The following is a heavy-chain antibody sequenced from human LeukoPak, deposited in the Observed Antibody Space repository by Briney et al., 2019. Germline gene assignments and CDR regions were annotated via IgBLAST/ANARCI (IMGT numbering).Heavy chain of an antibody. V-gene: IGHV4-34*01. CDR2: INHSGST. CDR3: ARSKTIAARPVYFDY. J-gene: IGHJ4*02. Sequence: PSETLSLTCAVYGGSFSGYYWSWIRQPPGKGLEWIGEINHSGSTNYNPSLKSRVTISVDTSKNQFSLELSSVTAADTAVYYCARSKTIAARPVYFDYWGQGTLVTVSS. D-gene: IGHD6-6*01. CDR1: GGSFSGYY.